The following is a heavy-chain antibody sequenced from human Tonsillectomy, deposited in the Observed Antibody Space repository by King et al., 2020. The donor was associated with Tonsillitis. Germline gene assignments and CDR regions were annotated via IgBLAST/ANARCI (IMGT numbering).Heavy chain of an antibody. CDR3: ARRRIYASSGSYYGLFDH. J-gene: IGHJ4*02. CDR1: GFTFSSYG. Sequence: QLVQSGGGVVQPGRSLRLSCAASGFTFSSYGMHWVRQAPGKGLEWVAVVWYDGSNEDYAESVKGRFTISRDNSKNTMFLQMNSLRAEDTAVYYCARRRIYASSGSYYGLFDHWGQGTLVTVSS. CDR2: VWYDGSNE. V-gene: IGHV3-33*08. D-gene: IGHD3-22*01.